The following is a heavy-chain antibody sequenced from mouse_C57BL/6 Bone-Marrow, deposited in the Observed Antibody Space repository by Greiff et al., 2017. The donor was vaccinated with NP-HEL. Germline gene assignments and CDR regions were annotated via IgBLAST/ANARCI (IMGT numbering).Heavy chain of an antibody. Sequence: EVKVVESGGDLVKPGGSLKLSCAASGFTFSSYGMSWVRQTPDKRLEWVATISSGGSYTYSPDSVKGRFTISRDNAKNTLYLQMSSLKSDDTAMYYCARFYGSSLAWFAYWGQGTLVTVSA. J-gene: IGHJ3*01. CDR3: ARFYGSSLAWFAY. CDR1: GFTFSSYG. CDR2: ISSGGSYT. V-gene: IGHV5-6*01. D-gene: IGHD1-1*01.